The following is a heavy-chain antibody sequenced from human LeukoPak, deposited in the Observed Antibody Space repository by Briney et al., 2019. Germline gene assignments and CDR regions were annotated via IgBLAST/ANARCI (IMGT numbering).Heavy chain of an antibody. J-gene: IGHJ4*02. CDR3: ATGLWFGELPGPDY. CDR2: INPNSGGT. CDR1: GYTFTGYY. V-gene: IGHV1-2*02. D-gene: IGHD3-10*01. Sequence: ASVKVSCKASGYTFTGYYMHWVRQAPGQGLEWMGWINPNSGGTNYAQKFQGRVTMTRDTSISTAYMELSRLRSDDTAVYYCATGLWFGELPGPDYWGQGTLVTVSS.